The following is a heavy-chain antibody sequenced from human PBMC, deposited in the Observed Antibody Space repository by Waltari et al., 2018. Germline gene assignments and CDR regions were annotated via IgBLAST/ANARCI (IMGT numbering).Heavy chain of an antibody. J-gene: IGHJ6*03. CDR1: GYTFTRYD. CDR3: ARSRGDFWSGYYIPPGDYYMDV. CDR2: MNPNSGNT. D-gene: IGHD3-3*01. Sequence: QVQLVQSGDEVKKPGASVKVPCKASGYTFTRYDINWVRQATGQGTEWMGWMNPNSGNTGYAQKFQGRVTITRNTSISTAYMELSSLRSEDTAVYYCARSRGDFWSGYYIPPGDYYMDVWGKGTTVTISS. V-gene: IGHV1-8*03.